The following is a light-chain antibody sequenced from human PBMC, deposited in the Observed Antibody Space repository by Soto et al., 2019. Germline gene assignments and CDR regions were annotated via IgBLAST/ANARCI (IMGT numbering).Light chain of an antibody. CDR2: YDD. Sequence: QSVLTQPPSVSGAPGQRVAISCAGSSSKTGAGYDVHWYQQLPGKAPKLLIYYDDLLPSGVSDRFSGSKSGTSASLAISGLQSDDEADYYCAAWDDSLNGLVFGGGTKLTVL. CDR1: SSKTGAGYD. J-gene: IGLJ2*01. V-gene: IGLV1-36*01. CDR3: AAWDDSLNGLV.